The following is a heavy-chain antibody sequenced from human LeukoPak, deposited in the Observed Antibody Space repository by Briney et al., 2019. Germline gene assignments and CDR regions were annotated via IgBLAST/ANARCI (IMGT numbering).Heavy chain of an antibody. Sequence: PSETLSLTCTVSGGSISSYYWSWIRQPAGKGLEWIGRIYTSGSTNYNPSLKSRVTMSVDTSKNQFSLKLSSVTAADTAVYYCARDYYDSSGYSLLLDYWGQGTLVTVSS. CDR2: IYTSGST. V-gene: IGHV4-4*07. CDR3: ARDYYDSSGYSLLLDY. CDR1: GGSISSYY. D-gene: IGHD3-22*01. J-gene: IGHJ4*02.